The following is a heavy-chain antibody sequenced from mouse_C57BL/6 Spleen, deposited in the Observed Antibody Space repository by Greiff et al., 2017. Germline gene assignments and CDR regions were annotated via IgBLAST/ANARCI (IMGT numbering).Heavy chain of an antibody. CDR1: GYSITSGYY. Sequence: EVKLQESGPGLVKPSQSLSLTCSVTGYSITSGYYWNWIRQFPGNKLEWMGYISYDGSNNYNPSLKNRISITRDTSKNQFFLKLNSVTTEDTATYYCARDGSSFRPWFAYRGQGTLVTVSA. CDR2: ISYDGSN. V-gene: IGHV3-6*01. J-gene: IGHJ3*01. D-gene: IGHD1-1*01. CDR3: ARDGSSFRPWFAY.